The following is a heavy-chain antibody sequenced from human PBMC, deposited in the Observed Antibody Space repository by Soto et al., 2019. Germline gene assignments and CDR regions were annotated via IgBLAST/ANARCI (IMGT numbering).Heavy chain of an antibody. CDR2: IYYSGCT. V-gene: IGHV4-31*03. CDR3: ARAGSGYYDSRDYYFDY. J-gene: IGHJ4*02. Sequence: SETLSLTCTVSGGSISSGGYYWSWIRQHPGKGLEWIGYIYYSGCTYYNPSLKSRVTISVDTSKNQFSLKLSSVTAADTAVYYCARAGSGYYDSRDYYFDYWGQGTLVTVSS. D-gene: IGHD3-22*01. CDR1: GGSISSGGYY.